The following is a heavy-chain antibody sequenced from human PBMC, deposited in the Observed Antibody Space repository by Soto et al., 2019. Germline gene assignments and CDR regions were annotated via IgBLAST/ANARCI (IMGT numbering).Heavy chain of an antibody. CDR3: ASSLPHYDPNGYREYFQY. CDR2: IYYRVGS. D-gene: IGHD3-22*01. J-gene: IGHJ4*02. CDR1: CGSISGYY. V-gene: IGHV4-59*01. Sequence: ALSVTCTVSCGSISGYYWRSILEPPFKVLECVGYIYYRVGSNYNPSLKSRVTIPLDTSKNQFSLTLSSLTAPDPAVYYCASSLPHYDPNGYREYFQYWGQGTLVTVSS.